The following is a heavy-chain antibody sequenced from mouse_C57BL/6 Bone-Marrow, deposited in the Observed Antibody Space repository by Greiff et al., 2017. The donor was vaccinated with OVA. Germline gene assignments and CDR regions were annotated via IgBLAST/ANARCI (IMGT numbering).Heavy chain of an antibody. D-gene: IGHD2-12*01. V-gene: IGHV1-74*01. CDR1: GYTFTSYW. CDR2: LHPSDSDT. Sequence: QVQLQQPGAELVKPGASVKVSCKASGYTFTSYWMHWVKQRPGQGLEWIGRLHPSDSDTNYNQKFKGKATLTVDKSSSTAYMQLSSLTSEDSAVYCCAGSNDPLWYFDVWGTGTTVTVSS. CDR3: AGSNDPLWYFDV. J-gene: IGHJ1*03.